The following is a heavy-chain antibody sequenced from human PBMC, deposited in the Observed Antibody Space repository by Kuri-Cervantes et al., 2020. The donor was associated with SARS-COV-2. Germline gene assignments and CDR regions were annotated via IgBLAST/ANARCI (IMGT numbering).Heavy chain of an antibody. V-gene: IGHV1-18*04. D-gene: IGHD2/OR15-2a*01. CDR3: ARTQTVRFLPYYMGV. CDR2: ISPDNGNT. Sequence: ASVKVSCKASGYTFTGYYMHWVRQAPGQGLEWLGWISPDNGNTNNVQNFQGRVTMTTDTSTSTAYMELRSLKSDDTALYYCARTQTVRFLPYYMGVWGKGTPVTVSS. CDR1: GYTFTGYY. J-gene: IGHJ6*03.